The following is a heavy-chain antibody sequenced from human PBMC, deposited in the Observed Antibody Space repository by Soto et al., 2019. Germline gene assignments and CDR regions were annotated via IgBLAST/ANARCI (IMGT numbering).Heavy chain of an antibody. V-gene: IGHV1-8*01. Sequence: GASVKVSCKASGYTFTSYDINWVRQATGQGLEWMGWMNPNSGNTGYAQKFQGRVTMTRNTSISTAYMELSSLRAEDAAVYYCAKDLVGSNADYFDYWGQGTLVTVSS. CDR2: MNPNSGNT. CDR1: GYTFTSYD. CDR3: AKDLVGSNADYFDY. D-gene: IGHD2-15*01. J-gene: IGHJ4*02.